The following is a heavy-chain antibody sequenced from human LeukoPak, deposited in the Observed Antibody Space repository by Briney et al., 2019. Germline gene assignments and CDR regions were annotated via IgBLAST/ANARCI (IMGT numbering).Heavy chain of an antibody. CDR2: IYYSGST. D-gene: IGHD1-7*01. CDR3: ARVGLLELSAPRYFDY. CDR1: GGSISSSSYY. J-gene: IGHJ4*02. Sequence: SETLSLTCTVPGGSISSSSYYWGWIRQPPGKGLEWIGSIYYSGSTYYNPSLKSRVTISVDTSKNQFSLKLSSVTAADTAVYYCARVGLLELSAPRYFDYWGQGTLVTVSS. V-gene: IGHV4-39*07.